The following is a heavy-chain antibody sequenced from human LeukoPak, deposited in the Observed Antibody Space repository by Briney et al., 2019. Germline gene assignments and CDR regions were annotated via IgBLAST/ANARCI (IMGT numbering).Heavy chain of an antibody. D-gene: IGHD6-13*01. CDR1: GYTFTSYY. CDR3: ARVAAGYNFFDY. Sequence: ASVKVSCKASGYTFTSYYMHWVRQAPGQGLEWMGWINPNSGGTNYAQKFQGRVTMTRDTSISTAYMELSRLRSDDTAVYYCARVAAGYNFFDYWGQGTLVTVSS. V-gene: IGHV1-2*02. J-gene: IGHJ4*02. CDR2: INPNSGGT.